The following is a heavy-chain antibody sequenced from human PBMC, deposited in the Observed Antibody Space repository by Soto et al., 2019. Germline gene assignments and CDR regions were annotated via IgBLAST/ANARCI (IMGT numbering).Heavy chain of an antibody. CDR3: AKDRSSTNYGMDV. D-gene: IGHD6-13*01. J-gene: IGHJ6*02. Sequence: GGSLRLSCAASGFTFSSYAMSWVRQAPGKGLEWVSAIGGSGGSTYYADSVKGRFTISRDNSKNTLYLQMNSLRAEDTAVYYCAKDRSSTNYGMDVWGQGTTVTVSS. CDR1: GFTFSSYA. CDR2: IGGSGGST. V-gene: IGHV3-23*01.